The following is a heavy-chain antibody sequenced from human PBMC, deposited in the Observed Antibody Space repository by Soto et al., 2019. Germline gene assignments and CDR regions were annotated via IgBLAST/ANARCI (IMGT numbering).Heavy chain of an antibody. D-gene: IGHD6-19*01. V-gene: IGHV4-31*03. CDR3: ARGDSSGWHWYFDL. CDR2: IYYSGST. J-gene: IGHJ2*01. Sequence: SETLSLTCTVSGGSISSGGYYWSWIRQHPGKGLEWIGYIYYSGSTYYNPSLKSRVTISVDTSKNQFSLKLSSVTAADTAVYYCARGDSSGWHWYFDLWGRGTLVTVS. CDR1: GGSISSGGYY.